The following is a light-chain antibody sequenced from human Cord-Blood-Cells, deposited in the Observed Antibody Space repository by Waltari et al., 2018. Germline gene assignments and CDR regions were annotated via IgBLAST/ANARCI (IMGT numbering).Light chain of an antibody. Sequence: QAVVTQEPSLTVSPGGTVTLPCGSSTGPVTSGHYPYWFQQKPGQAPRTLIYDTSNKHSWTPARFSGSLLGGKAALTLSGAQPEDEAEYYCLLSYSGARGVFGGGTKLTVL. CDR1: TGPVTSGHY. V-gene: IGLV7-46*01. CDR2: DTS. J-gene: IGLJ3*02. CDR3: LLSYSGARGV.